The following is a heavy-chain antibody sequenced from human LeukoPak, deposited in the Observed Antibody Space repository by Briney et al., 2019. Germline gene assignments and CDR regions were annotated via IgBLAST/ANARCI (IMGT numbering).Heavy chain of an antibody. Sequence: PGGSLRLSCAASGFTFNIFAINWVRQAPGKGLEYVSAVSGDGGSTYYANSVRGRFTISRDNSKNMLYLQMGRLRGDDMAVYYCARRQCNSSSCYLDYWGQGNLVSVSS. J-gene: IGHJ4*02. D-gene: IGHD2-2*01. CDR3: ARRQCNSSSCYLDY. CDR1: GFTFNIFA. CDR2: VSGDGGST. V-gene: IGHV3-64*01.